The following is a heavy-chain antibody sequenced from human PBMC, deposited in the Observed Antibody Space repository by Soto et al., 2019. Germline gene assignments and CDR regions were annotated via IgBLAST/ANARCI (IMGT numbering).Heavy chain of an antibody. Sequence: QVQLVQSGAEVKKPGSSVTVSCKASGGTFSSYAISWLRQAPGQGLECMGGIIPILGTANYARKFQGRVTITADKSTSTAYMELSRLRSEETAVYYCARVTYMVTYYYYGMDVWGQGTTVTLSS. CDR1: GGTFSSYA. V-gene: IGHV1-69*06. CDR2: IIPILGTA. D-gene: IGHD3-10*01. J-gene: IGHJ6*02. CDR3: ARVTYMVTYYYYGMDV.